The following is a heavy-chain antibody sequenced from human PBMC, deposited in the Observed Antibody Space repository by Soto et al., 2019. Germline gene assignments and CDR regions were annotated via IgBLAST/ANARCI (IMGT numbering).Heavy chain of an antibody. J-gene: IGHJ4*02. CDR2: VAYNGDP. CDR3: AKPRATTVPSGTRTFDY. V-gene: IGHV3-23*01. D-gene: IGHD1-26*01. Sequence: PGGSLRLSCEASGFIFSHYAMTWVRQAPGKGLEWVSTVAYNGDPYSPDSVKGRFTISRDNSRNTVTLQMTSLRAEDTAVYFCAKPRATTVPSGTRTFDYWGQGTLVTVSS. CDR1: GFIFSHYA.